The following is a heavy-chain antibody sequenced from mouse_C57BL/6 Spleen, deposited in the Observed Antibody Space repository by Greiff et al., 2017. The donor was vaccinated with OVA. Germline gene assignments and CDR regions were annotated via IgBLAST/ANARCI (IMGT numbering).Heavy chain of an antibody. V-gene: IGHV14-2*01. CDR2: IDPEDGET. CDR3: ARGYYGNSDWYFDV. CDR1: DFTFKDYD. Sequence: EVQLQQSGAELVKPGASVKLSCTASDFTFKDYDMHWVKQRTEQGLEWIGRIDPEDGETKYAPKVQGKATITADTSSNTAYLQLSSLTSEDTAVYYCARGYYGNSDWYFDVWGTGTTVTVSS. J-gene: IGHJ1*03. D-gene: IGHD1-1*01.